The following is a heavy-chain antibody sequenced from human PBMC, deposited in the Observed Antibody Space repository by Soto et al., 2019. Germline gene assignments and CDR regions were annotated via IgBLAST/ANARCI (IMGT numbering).Heavy chain of an antibody. CDR2: IKEDESEK. J-gene: IGHJ4*02. Sequence: PGGSLRLSCAASGFTFSYYWMTWVRQAPGKELEWVAKIKEDESEKYYVDSVKGRFTVFRDNAKNTLYLQMNSLRGEDTAVYFCARANWNNVPFFDYWGQGTQVTVSS. CDR1: GFTFSYYW. CDR3: ARANWNNVPFFDY. V-gene: IGHV3-7*01. D-gene: IGHD1-1*01.